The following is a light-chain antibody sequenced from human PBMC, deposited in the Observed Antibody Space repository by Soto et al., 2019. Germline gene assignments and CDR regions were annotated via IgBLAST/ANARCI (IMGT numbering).Light chain of an antibody. Sequence: DIQMTQSPSSLSASVGDRVTIACRASQSINIYLNWYQQKLGKAPKLLIYGATSLHGGVPSRFSADGSGTFFILTISSLQPADFETYYCLQSTRCPPFTFGPGTKVDIK. CDR2: GAT. V-gene: IGKV1-39*01. CDR1: QSINIY. J-gene: IGKJ3*01. CDR3: LQSTRCPPFT.